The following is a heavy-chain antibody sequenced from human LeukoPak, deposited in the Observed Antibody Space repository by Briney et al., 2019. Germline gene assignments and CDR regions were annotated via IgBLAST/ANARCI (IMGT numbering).Heavy chain of an antibody. CDR2: ISYDGSNK. D-gene: IGHD6-13*01. V-gene: IGHV3-30-3*01. CDR1: GFTFSSYA. Sequence: GRSLRLSCAASGFTFSSYAMHWVRQAPGKGLEWVAVISYDGSNKYYADSVKGRFTISRDNSKNTLCLQMNSLRAEDTAVYYCAREEIAAAYAFDIWGQGTMVTVSS. J-gene: IGHJ3*02. CDR3: AREEIAAAYAFDI.